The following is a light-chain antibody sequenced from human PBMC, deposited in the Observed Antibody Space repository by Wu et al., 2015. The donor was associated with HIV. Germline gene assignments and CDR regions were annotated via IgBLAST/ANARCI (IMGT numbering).Light chain of an antibody. Sequence: EIVLTQSPGTLSLSPGKRATLSCRASQSVSSSYLAWYQHKRGQAPRLLIYGASNRATGIPDRFSGSGSGTDFSLTISSLEPEDFAVYYCQQGRNWPLTFGQGTRLEIK. J-gene: IGKJ5*01. CDR2: GAS. V-gene: IGKV3D-20*02. CDR1: QSVSSSY. CDR3: QQGRNWPLT.